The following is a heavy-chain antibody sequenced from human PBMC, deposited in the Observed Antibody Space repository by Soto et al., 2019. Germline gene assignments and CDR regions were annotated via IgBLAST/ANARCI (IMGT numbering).Heavy chain of an antibody. CDR2: ISYDGSNK. D-gene: IGHD3-22*01. Sequence: PGGSLRLSCAASGFTIDNYGMHWVRQAPGKGLEWVAVISYDGSNKYYADSVKGRFTISRDNSKNTLYLQMNSLRAEDTAVYYCAKASPTYYYDSSGYYFDYWGQGTLVTVSS. CDR1: GFTIDNYG. CDR3: AKASPTYYYDSSGYYFDY. V-gene: IGHV3-30*18. J-gene: IGHJ4*02.